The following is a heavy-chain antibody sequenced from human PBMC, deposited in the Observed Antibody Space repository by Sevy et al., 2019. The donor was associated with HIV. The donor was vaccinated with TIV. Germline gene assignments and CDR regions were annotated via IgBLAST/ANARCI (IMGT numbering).Heavy chain of an antibody. D-gene: IGHD2-2*01. CDR2: TYYRSKWYN. CDR1: GDSVSSNSAA. Sequence: SQTLSLTCAISGDSVSSNSAAWNWIRQSPSRGLEWLGRTYYRSKWYNDYAVSVKSRITINPDTSKNKFSLQLNSVTPEDTAVYYCARDFKGYCSSTSCYVYSSSDLDYYYYGMDVWGQGTTVTVSS. J-gene: IGHJ6*02. V-gene: IGHV6-1*01. CDR3: ARDFKGYCSSTSCYVYSSSDLDYYYYGMDV.